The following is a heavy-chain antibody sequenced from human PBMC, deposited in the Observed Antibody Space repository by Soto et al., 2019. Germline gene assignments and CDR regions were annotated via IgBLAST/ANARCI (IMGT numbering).Heavy chain of an antibody. CDR1: GFTFTSSA. J-gene: IGHJ4*02. CDR3: AAGDTYYDFWGGYYRPQPLDF. Sequence: SVKVSCKASGFTFTSSAVQWVRQARGQRLEWIGWIVVGSGNTNYAQKFQERVTITRDMSTSTAYMELSSLRSEDTAVYYCAAGDTYYDFWGGYYRPQPLDFWGPGTLVIVSA. CDR2: IVVGSGNT. D-gene: IGHD3-3*01. V-gene: IGHV1-58*01.